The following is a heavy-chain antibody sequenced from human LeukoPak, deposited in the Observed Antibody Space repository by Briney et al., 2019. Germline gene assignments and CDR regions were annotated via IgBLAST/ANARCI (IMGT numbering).Heavy chain of an antibody. V-gene: IGHV3-20*04. D-gene: IGHD5-24*01. CDR2: INWNGGST. Sequence: GGSLRLSCAASGFTFDDYGMSWVRQAPGEGLEWVSGINWNGGSTGYADSVKGRFTISRDNAKNSLYLQMNSLRAEDTALYYCARVGDGYTMGHAFDIWGQGTMVTVSS. CDR1: GFTFDDYG. CDR3: ARVGDGYTMGHAFDI. J-gene: IGHJ3*02.